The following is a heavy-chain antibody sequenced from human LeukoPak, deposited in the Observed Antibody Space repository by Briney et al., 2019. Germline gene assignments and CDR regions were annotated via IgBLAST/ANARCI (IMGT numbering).Heavy chain of an antibody. J-gene: IGHJ4*02. D-gene: IGHD6-19*01. CDR3: AKVAQAVTGSIDY. Sequence: ASETLSLTCAVYGGSFSGYYWSWIRQPPGKGLEWIGEINHSGSTNYNPSLKSRVTISVDTSKNQFSLKLSSVTAADTAVYYCAKVAQAVTGSIDYWGQGTLVTVSS. CDR2: INHSGST. V-gene: IGHV4-34*01. CDR1: GGSFSGYY.